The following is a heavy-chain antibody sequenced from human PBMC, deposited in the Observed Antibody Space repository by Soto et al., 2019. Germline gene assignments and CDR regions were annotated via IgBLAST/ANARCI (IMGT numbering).Heavy chain of an antibody. Sequence: GGSLRLSCAASGFTFRSFTMNWVRQAPGKGLEWVSTISSNSAYIYYTDALRGRFTISRDNAKHSLHLQMNSLRAEDTAVYYCTRDASRDSSARGWFDPWGPGTLVTVSS. D-gene: IGHD6-13*01. CDR1: GFTFRSFT. CDR2: ISSNSAYI. J-gene: IGHJ5*02. V-gene: IGHV3-21*01. CDR3: TRDASRDSSARGWFDP.